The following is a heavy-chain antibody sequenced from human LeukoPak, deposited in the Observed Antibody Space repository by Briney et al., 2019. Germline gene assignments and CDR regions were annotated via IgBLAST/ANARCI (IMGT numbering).Heavy chain of an antibody. Sequence: PGVCLRLSCAASRFTISNYAMNWVRQAPGKGLEWVSSISGSGDNTHYADSVKGRFTISRDNSKNMMYLQMNSLRADDTALYYCARDRYGDYSFDYWGQRVLVTVSS. V-gene: IGHV3-23*01. CDR3: ARDRYGDYSFDY. CDR1: RFTISNYA. J-gene: IGHJ4*02. CDR2: ISGSGDNT. D-gene: IGHD4-17*01.